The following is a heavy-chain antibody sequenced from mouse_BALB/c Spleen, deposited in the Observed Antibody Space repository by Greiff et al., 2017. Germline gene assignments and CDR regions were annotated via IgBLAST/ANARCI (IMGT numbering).Heavy chain of an antibody. V-gene: IGHV5-9-3*01. Sequence: EVQRVESGGGLVKPGGSLKLSCAASGFTFSSYAMSWVRQTPEKRLEWVATISSGGSYTYYPDSVKGRFTISRDNAKNTLYLQMSSLRSEDTAMYYCARHEDDYDPAWFAYWGQGTLVTVSA. CDR3: ARHEDDYDPAWFAY. D-gene: IGHD2-4*01. CDR1: GFTFSSYA. CDR2: ISSGGSYT. J-gene: IGHJ3*01.